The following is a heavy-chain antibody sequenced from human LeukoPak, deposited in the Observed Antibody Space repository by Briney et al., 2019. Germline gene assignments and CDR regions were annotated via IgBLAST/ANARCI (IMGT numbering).Heavy chain of an antibody. V-gene: IGHV4-39*01. Sequence: SETLSLTCPFSGGSISSSNYYGGWIRQPPGKGLGWIGSIYYSGTTYYNPSLKSRVTISVDTSKSQFSLKLSSVTAADTAVYYCARHFSSSWYSLDYWGQGTLVTVSS. CDR3: ARHFSSSWYSLDY. CDR2: IYYSGTT. CDR1: GGSISSSNYY. J-gene: IGHJ4*02. D-gene: IGHD6-13*01.